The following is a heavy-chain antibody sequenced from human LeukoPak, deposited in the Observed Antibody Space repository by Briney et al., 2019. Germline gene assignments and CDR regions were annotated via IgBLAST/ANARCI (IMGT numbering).Heavy chain of an antibody. D-gene: IGHD5-12*01. J-gene: IGHJ6*02. V-gene: IGHV3-30*04. CDR1: GFTFSSYA. CDR2: ISYDGSNK. Sequence: GGSLRLSCAASGFTFSSYAMHWVRQAPGKGLEWVAVISYDGSNKYYADSVKGRFTISRDSSKNTLYLQMNSLRAEDTAVYYCATLGSEDGMDVWGQGTTVTVSS. CDR3: ATLGSEDGMDV.